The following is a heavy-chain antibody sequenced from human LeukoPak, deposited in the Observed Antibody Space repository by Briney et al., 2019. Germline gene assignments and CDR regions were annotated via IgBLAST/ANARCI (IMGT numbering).Heavy chain of an antibody. V-gene: IGHV3-30*18. J-gene: IGHJ4*02. D-gene: IGHD3-10*01. CDR2: ISYDGKVT. Sequence: GGSLRLSCAASGFTFSNLGMHWVRQAPGKGLEWVAVISYDGKVTFYADSVKGRFTISRDNSKNTLYLHMTSLRGGDTALYYCAKERDYRVSTSCDYWGQGTQVTVSS. CDR1: GFTFSNLG. CDR3: AKERDYRVSTSCDY.